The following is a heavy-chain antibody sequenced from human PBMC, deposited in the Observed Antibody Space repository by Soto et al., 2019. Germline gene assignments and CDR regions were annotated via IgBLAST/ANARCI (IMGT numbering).Heavy chain of an antibody. Sequence: EVQLLECGGGLVQPVGSLRLSCEASGFTFSIYVITWVRQAPGNGLEWVSAVSGRAGTTYYADSVKGRFSISRDNSKNTLYLQMNSLPAYDTAVYYCARVQGTARNAFDVWGHGTLVTVSS. D-gene: IGHD6-6*01. V-gene: IGHV3-23*01. CDR1: GFTFSIYV. CDR3: ARVQGTARNAFDV. CDR2: VSGRAGTT. J-gene: IGHJ3*01.